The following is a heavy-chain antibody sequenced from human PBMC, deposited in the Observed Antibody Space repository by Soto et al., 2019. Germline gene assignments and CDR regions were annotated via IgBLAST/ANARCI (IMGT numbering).Heavy chain of an antibody. V-gene: IGHV3-23*01. Sequence: LRLSCAASGFTFGNYAMGWVRQSPGKGLEWVSGIVASGGRTFYADSAKGRFTISRDNSRSTLYLQMNSLRADDTAVYYCVKDLVVLSAIFDSWGRGTLVTVSS. CDR1: GFTFGNYA. CDR3: VKDLVVLSAIFDS. J-gene: IGHJ4*02. D-gene: IGHD2-21*02. CDR2: IVASGGRT.